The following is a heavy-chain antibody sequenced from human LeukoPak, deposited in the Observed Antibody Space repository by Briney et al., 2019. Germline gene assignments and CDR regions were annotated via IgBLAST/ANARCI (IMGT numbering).Heavy chain of an antibody. CDR3: ARESSSRRFVFDV. J-gene: IGHJ3*01. CDR1: GFTFRGNL. V-gene: IGHV3-30*15. D-gene: IGHD6-13*01. CDR2: SSSDGGEQ. Sequence: GGSLRLSCAASGFTFRGNLLHWVRQAPGKGLEWVAGSSSDGGEQYYADSVKGRFTFSRDNSKSTLVLQMSSLRPDDTAAYYCARESSSRRFVFDVWGQGTLVTVSS.